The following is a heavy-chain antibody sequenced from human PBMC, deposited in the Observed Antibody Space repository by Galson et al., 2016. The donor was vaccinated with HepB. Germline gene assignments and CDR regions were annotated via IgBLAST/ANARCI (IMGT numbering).Heavy chain of an antibody. Sequence: SLRLSCAASGFTFSNYAMNWVRQAPGKGLEWVSVISGSGGGTDYADSVTGRFTISRDNSKNKLYLQMNSQRAEDTALYYCAQARRYNHDAFDIWGQGTMVTVSS. V-gene: IGHV3-23*01. J-gene: IGHJ3*02. CDR2: ISGSGGGT. D-gene: IGHD5-18*01. CDR3: AQARRYNHDAFDI. CDR1: GFTFSNYA.